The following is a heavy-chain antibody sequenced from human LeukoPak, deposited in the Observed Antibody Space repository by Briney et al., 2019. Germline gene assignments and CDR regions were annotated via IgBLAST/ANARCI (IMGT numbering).Heavy chain of an antibody. CDR2: IKSKTDGGTT. CDR3: TTGDYVWGSGPYYFDY. Sequence: PGGSLRLSCAASGFTFSNAWMNWVRQAPGKGLEWVGRIKSKTDGGTTDYAAPVKGRFTISRDDSKNTLYLQMNSLKAEDTAVYYCTTGDYVWGSGPYYFDYWGQGTLVTVSS. V-gene: IGHV3-15*07. CDR1: GFTFSNAW. D-gene: IGHD3-16*01. J-gene: IGHJ4*02.